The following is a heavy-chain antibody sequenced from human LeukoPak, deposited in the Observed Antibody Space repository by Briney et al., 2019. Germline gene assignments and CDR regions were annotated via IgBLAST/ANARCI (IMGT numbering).Heavy chain of an antibody. CDR2: INPNSGGT. Sequence: ASVKVSCKASGYTFTDYYMHWVRQAPGQGLEWMGWINPNSGGTQYAERFQGRVTMTRDTSINTAYMELSGLTSDDTVVYYCVRVYSGYENFDYWGQGTLVTVSS. CDR1: GYTFTDYY. V-gene: IGHV1-2*02. J-gene: IGHJ4*02. CDR3: VRVYSGYENFDY. D-gene: IGHD5-12*01.